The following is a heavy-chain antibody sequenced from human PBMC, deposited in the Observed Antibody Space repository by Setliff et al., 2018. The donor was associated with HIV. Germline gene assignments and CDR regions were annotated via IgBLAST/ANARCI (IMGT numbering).Heavy chain of an antibody. Sequence: WHTHSLTRVLSGDSVSGNSVSWNWIRQSPSRGLEWLGRTYYRSKWYYQYALSLKSRISINPDTSKNQFSLQRNSVTPEDTVLYYGVRESDLLDGFDFWGQGTRVTVSS. V-gene: IGHV6-1*01. D-gene: IGHD2-15*01. J-gene: IGHJ3*01. CDR1: GDSVSGNSVS. CDR2: TYYRSKWYY. CDR3: VRESDLLDGFDF.